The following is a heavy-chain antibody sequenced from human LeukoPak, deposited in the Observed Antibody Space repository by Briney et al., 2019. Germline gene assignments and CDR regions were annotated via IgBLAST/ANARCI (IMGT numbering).Heavy chain of an antibody. Sequence: AVKVSCKASRGTFISYALSGVRQAPGQGVEWMGRIIPVFGTAHYAQTLQGRVTLTPDKSPSTAYMEQSSLRSEDTAVYYCARPHSYYGSGMGYFDYWGQGTMVTVSS. CDR2: IIPVFGTA. CDR1: RGTFISYA. CDR3: ARPHSYYGSGMGYFDY. D-gene: IGHD3-10*01. V-gene: IGHV1-69*06. J-gene: IGHJ4*02.